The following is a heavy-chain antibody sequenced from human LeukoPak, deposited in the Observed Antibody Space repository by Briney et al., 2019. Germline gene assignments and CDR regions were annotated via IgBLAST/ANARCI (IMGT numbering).Heavy chain of an antibody. V-gene: IGHV4-34*01. D-gene: IGHD6-19*01. J-gene: IGHJ3*02. CDR1: GGSISGYY. CDR2: INHSGST. Sequence: SETLSLTCTVSGGSISGYYWSWIRQPPGKGLEWIGEINHSGSTNYNPSLKSRVTISVDTSKNQFSLKLSSVTAADTAVYYCARRRHKYSSGWYQRDAFDIWGQGTMVTVSS. CDR3: ARRRHKYSSGWYQRDAFDI.